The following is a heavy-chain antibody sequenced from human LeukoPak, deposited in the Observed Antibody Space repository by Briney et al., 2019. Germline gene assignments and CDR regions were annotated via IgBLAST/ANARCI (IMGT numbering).Heavy chain of an antibody. V-gene: IGHV3-30*02. CDR1: GFTFSSCG. CDR2: IRYDGSNK. CDR3: AIGRGYFDY. J-gene: IGHJ4*02. Sequence: GGSLILSCAASGFTFSSCGMHWVRQAPGKGLEWVAFIRYDGSNKYYADSVKGRFTISRDNSKNTLYLQMNSLRAEDTAVYYCAIGRGYFDYWGQGTLVTVSS.